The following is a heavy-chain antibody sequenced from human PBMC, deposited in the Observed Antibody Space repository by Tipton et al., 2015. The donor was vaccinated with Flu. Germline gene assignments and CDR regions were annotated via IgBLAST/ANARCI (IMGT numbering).Heavy chain of an antibody. Sequence: TLSLTCTVSGGSISDYYWSWIRQPPGKGLVWIAYSSGSSGHTNYNPSLKSRGTISVDTSKNQFSLKLSSVTAADTAVYYCASGNFYDSSGYFAFWGQGILVTVSS. CDR2: SSGSSGHT. J-gene: IGHJ4*02. D-gene: IGHD3-22*01. CDR1: GGSISDYY. CDR3: ASGNFYDSSGYFAF. V-gene: IGHV4-4*08.